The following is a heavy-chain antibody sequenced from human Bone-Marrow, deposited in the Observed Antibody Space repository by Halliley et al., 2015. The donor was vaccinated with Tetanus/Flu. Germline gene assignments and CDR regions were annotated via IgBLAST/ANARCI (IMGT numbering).Heavy chain of an antibody. CDR1: GFTFSNYA. CDR2: ISGSGGST. D-gene: IGHD1-1*01. CDR3: AKDGQGTMPDFFDS. J-gene: IGHJ4*02. Sequence: SLRLSCAASGFTFSNYAMGWVRQAPGRGLEWVSGISGSGGSTYYADSVKGRFTVSRDNSKNTLYLLMNSLRDEDTATYYCAKDGQGTMPDFFDSWGQGALVTVSS. V-gene: IGHV3-23*01.